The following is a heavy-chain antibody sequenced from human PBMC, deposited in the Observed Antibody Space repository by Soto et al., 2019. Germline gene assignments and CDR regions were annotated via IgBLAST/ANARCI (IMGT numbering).Heavy chain of an antibody. J-gene: IGHJ4*02. CDR3: AKVPSVSEYYYDSSGSLGY. D-gene: IGHD3-22*01. CDR1: GFTFSSYA. V-gene: IGHV3-23*01. Sequence: GGSLRLSCASSGFTFSSYAMSWARQAPGKGLEWVSAISGSGGSTYYADSVKGRFTISRDNSKNTLDLQMNSLRAEATAVYYCAKVPSVSEYYYDSSGSLGYWGQGTLVTVSS. CDR2: ISGSGGST.